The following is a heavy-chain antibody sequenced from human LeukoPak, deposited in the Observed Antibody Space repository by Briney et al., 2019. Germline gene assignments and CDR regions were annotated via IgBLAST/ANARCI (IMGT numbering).Heavy chain of an antibody. CDR1: GGSINGHY. Sequence: LETLSLTCTVSGGSINGHYWTWIRLTPGKGLELVGHIFSTGATHYNPSLRGRVTLSIDTSKNQFSLTMTSVTVEDTAVYYCARFSTRFGSGCSEASCYVHYWGQGTQVTVS. V-gene: IGHV4-59*08. J-gene: IGHJ4*02. CDR2: IFSTGAT. D-gene: IGHD2-2*01. CDR3: ARFSTRFGSGCSEASCYVHY.